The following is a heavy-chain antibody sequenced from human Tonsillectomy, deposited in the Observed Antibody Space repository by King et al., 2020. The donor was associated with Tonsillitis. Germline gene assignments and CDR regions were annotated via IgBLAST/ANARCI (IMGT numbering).Heavy chain of an antibody. D-gene: IGHD5-12*01. J-gene: IGHJ4*02. CDR2: IYWIDDN. Sequence: ITLKESGPTLVKPTQTLTLTCTFSGFSLTTSGVGVGWIRQPPGKALEWLALIYWIDDNYYSPSLKSRLTITKDTSKNQVVLAMTNMDPVDTATYYCVHRLGARGDSGYDWVGFDYWGQGTLVTVSS. CDR3: VHRLGARGDSGYDWVGFDY. CDR1: GFSLTTSGVG. V-gene: IGHV2-5*01.